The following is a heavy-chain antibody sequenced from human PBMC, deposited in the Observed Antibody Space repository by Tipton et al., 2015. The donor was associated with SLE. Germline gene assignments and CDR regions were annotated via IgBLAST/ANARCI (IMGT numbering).Heavy chain of an antibody. CDR3: ASREVSSYYYYYMDV. CDR1: GGSISSGGYS. V-gene: IGHV4-30-2*02. J-gene: IGHJ6*03. Sequence: LRLSCAVSGGSISSGGYSWSWIRQPPGKGLEWIGYIYHSGSTYYNPSLKSRVTISVDTSKNQFSLKLSSVTAADTAVYYCASREVSSYYYYYMDVWGKGTTVTVSS. CDR2: IYHSGST. D-gene: IGHD2-2*01.